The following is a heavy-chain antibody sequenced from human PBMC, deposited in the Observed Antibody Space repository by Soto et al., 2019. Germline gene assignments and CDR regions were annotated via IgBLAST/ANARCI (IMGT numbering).Heavy chain of an antibody. J-gene: IGHJ4*02. V-gene: IGHV4-34*01. CDR3: ARYPRLDC. CDR2: INHSGST. Sequence: SETLSLTCAVYGGSFSGYYWSWIRQPPGKGLEWIGEINHSGSTNYNPSLRSRVTISIDTSKNQFSLQLSSVTAADTAVYFCARYPRLDCWGQGTLVTVSS. CDR1: GGSFSGYY.